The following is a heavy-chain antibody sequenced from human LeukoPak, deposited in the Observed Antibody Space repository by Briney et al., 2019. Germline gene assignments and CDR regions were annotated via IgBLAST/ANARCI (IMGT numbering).Heavy chain of an antibody. CDR1: GYTFTSYA. V-gene: IGHV7-4-1*02. CDR3: AREAMVRGEVVWWFDP. J-gene: IGHJ5*02. D-gene: IGHD3-10*01. Sequence: ASVKVSCKASGYTFTSYAMNWVRQAPGQGLEWMGWINTNTGNPTYAQGFTGRFVFSLDTSVSTAYLQISSLKAEDTAVYYCAREAMVRGEVVWWFDPWGQGTLVTVSS. CDR2: INTNTGNP.